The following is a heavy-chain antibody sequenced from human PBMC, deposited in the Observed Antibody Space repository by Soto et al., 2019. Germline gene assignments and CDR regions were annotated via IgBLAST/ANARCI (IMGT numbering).Heavy chain of an antibody. Sequence: QVQLQESGPRLVKPSETLSLTCTVSGDSISSYSWSWIRQPPGKGLEWIGYIYYSGSTNYNPSLKSRVTISVDTPKNQFSLKLTSVTAAATAVYYCARGVATIGPWGQGTLVTVSS. CDR1: GDSISSYS. V-gene: IGHV4-59*01. J-gene: IGHJ5*02. D-gene: IGHD5-12*01. CDR2: IYYSGST. CDR3: ARGVATIGP.